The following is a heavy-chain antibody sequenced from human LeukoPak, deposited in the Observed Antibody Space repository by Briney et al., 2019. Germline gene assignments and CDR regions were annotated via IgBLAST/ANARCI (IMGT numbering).Heavy chain of an antibody. J-gene: IGHJ6*03. Sequence: ASVKVSCKASGYTFTSYDINWVRQATGQGLEWMGWMNPNSGNTGYAQKFQGRVTMTRNTSISTAYMELSSLRSEDTAVYYCARVDIVVVPAAMTRYYYYYYMDLWGKGTTVTVSS. V-gene: IGHV1-8*01. CDR2: MNPNSGNT. CDR3: ARVDIVVVPAAMTRYYYYYYMDL. CDR1: GYTFTSYD. D-gene: IGHD2-2*03.